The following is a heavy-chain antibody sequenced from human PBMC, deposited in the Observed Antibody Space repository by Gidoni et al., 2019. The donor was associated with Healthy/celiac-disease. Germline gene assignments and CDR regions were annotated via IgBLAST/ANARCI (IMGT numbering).Heavy chain of an antibody. D-gene: IGHD6-13*01. CDR2: ISSSSSTI. CDR3: ARDLDIAAAHYYYYYYGMDV. Sequence: EVQLVESGGGLVQPGGSLRLSCAATGFTFSSYSMTWVRQAPGKGLEWVSYISSSSSTIYYADSVKGRFTISRDNAKNSLYLQMNSLRAEDTAVYYCARDLDIAAAHYYYYYYGMDVWGQGTTVTVSS. J-gene: IGHJ6*02. CDR1: GFTFSSYS. V-gene: IGHV3-48*04.